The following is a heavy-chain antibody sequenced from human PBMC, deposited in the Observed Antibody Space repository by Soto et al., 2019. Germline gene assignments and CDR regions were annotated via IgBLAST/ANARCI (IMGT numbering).Heavy chain of an antibody. V-gene: IGHV3-23*01. CDR2: ISATGTMT. CDR3: AREIGAPRGWFDS. Sequence: EVRLLESGGALIQPGGSLRLSCAASGFTFSTYAMNWVRQAPGKGLEWVSGISATGTMTYYPDSVKGRFTISRDNSKNTLYLQINSVSPDDTALYYCAREIGAPRGWFDSWGQGTLVTVSS. J-gene: IGHJ5*01. CDR1: GFTFSTYA.